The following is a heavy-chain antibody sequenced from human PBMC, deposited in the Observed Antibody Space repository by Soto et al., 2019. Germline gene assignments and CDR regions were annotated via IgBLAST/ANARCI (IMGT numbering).Heavy chain of an antibody. D-gene: IGHD3-22*01. CDR2: ISYDGSNK. CDR1: GFTFSSYG. J-gene: IGHJ4*02. Sequence: QVQLVESGGGVVQPGRSLRLSCAASGFTFSSYGMHWVRQAPGKGLEWVAVISYDGSNKYYADSVKGRSTISRDNSKNTLYLQMNSLRAEDTAVYYCAKDRKIYHYYDSSGYYPSPVDYWGQGTLVTVSS. V-gene: IGHV3-30*18. CDR3: AKDRKIYHYYDSSGYYPSPVDY.